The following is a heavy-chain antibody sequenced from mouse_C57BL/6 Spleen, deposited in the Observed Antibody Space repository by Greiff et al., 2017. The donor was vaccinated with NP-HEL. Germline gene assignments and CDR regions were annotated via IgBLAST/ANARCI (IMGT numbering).Heavy chain of an antibody. J-gene: IGHJ4*01. CDR2: IRLKSDNYAS. CDR3: TGESNYVGAMDY. Sequence: EVKLVESGGGLVQPGGSMKLSCVASGFTFSNYWMNWVRQSPEKGLEWVAQIRLKSDNYASHYAESVKGRFTISRDDSKSSVYLQMNNLRAEDTGIYYCTGESNYVGAMDYWGQGTSVTVSS. D-gene: IGHD2-5*01. V-gene: IGHV6-3*01. CDR1: GFTFSNYW.